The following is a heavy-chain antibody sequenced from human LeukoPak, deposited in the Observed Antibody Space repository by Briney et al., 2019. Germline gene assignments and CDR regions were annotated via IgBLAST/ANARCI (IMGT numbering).Heavy chain of an antibody. V-gene: IGHV1-8*01. Sequence: GASVKVSCKASGYTFTSYDINWVRQATGQGLAWVGWMNPNSGNSGYAQKFQGRVTMTRNTSISTAYMELSSLRSEDTAVYYCARVGSMVRGVIGDYNWFDPWGQGTLVTVSS. CDR3: ARVGSMVRGVIGDYNWFDP. CDR2: MNPNSGNS. D-gene: IGHD3-10*01. CDR1: GYTFTSYD. J-gene: IGHJ5*02.